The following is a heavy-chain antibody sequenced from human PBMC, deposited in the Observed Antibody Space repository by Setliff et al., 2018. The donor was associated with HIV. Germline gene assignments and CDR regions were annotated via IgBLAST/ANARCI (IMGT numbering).Heavy chain of an antibody. J-gene: IGHJ4*02. CDR3: VRGTLDF. CDR2: TRNKANGYIT. V-gene: IGHV3-72*01. Sequence: PGGSLRLSCAASGFTFSSYWMHWVRQAPGKGLVWVGRTRNKANGYITEYGASVQGRFTISRDNSKDSLSLQMNNLKAEDTAVYYCVRGTLDFWGQGNLVTVSS. CDR1: GFTFSSYW.